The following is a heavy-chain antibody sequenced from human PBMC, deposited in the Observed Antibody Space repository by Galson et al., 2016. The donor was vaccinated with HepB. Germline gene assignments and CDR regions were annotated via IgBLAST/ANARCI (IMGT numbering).Heavy chain of an antibody. CDR1: GFIVSSYW. Sequence: SLRLSCAASGFIVSSYWMSWVRQAPEKGLEWVANIKQDGSKKYYVDSVKGRFTISRDNAKNSLSLQMNSLIAEDTAVYFCARDMGTYSWNPFGMDVWGQGTTVAVSS. V-gene: IGHV3-7*01. CDR2: IKQDGSKK. J-gene: IGHJ6*02. CDR3: ARDMGTYSWNPFGMDV. D-gene: IGHD1-1*01.